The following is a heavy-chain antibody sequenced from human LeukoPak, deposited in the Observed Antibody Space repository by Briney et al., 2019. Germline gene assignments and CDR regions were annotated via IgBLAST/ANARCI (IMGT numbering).Heavy chain of an antibody. CDR1: GGSISSYY. V-gene: IGHV4-59*01. CDR2: IYYSGST. J-gene: IGHJ3*02. CDR3: ARAGNKLSGAFDI. Sequence: SETLSLTCTVSGGSISSYYWSWIRQPPGKGPEWIGYIYYSGSTNYNPSLKSRVTISVDTSKNQFSLKLSSVTAADTAVYYCARAGNKLSGAFDIWGQGTMVTVSS. D-gene: IGHD3-10*01.